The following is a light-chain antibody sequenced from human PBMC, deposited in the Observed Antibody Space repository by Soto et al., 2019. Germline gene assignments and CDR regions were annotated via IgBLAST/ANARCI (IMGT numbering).Light chain of an antibody. CDR1: QSISSY. V-gene: IGKV1-39*01. CDR2: AES. J-gene: IGKJ1*01. CDR3: QQSYSTPPT. Sequence: DIQMTQSPSTLSASVGDRVTITCRASQSISSYFNWYQQKPGQAPKLLIYAESSLQSGVPSRFSGSGSGTDFTLTISRLQPEDFATYYCQQSYSTPPTFGQGTKVEIK.